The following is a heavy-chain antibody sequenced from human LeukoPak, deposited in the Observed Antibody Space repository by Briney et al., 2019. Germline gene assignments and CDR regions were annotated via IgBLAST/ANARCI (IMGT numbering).Heavy chain of an antibody. V-gene: IGHV3-30*19. CDR1: GFTFSSYG. CDR2: IWYDGSNK. CDR3: AREKQYYYDSSGSIRSDAFDI. J-gene: IGHJ3*02. Sequence: GGSLRLSCAASGFTFSSYGMHWVRQAPGKGLEWVAVIWYDGSNKYYADSVKGRFTISRDNSKNTLYLQMNSLRAEDTAVYYCAREKQYYYDSSGSIRSDAFDIWGQGTMVTVSS. D-gene: IGHD3-22*01.